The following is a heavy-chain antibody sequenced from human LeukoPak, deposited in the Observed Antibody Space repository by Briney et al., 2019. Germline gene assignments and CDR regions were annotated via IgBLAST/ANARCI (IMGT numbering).Heavy chain of an antibody. D-gene: IGHD2-2*03. J-gene: IGHJ4*02. Sequence: GGSLRLSCAASGFTFSSYAMSWVRQAPGRGLEWVSAISGSGGSTYYADSVKGRFTISRDNSKNTLYLQMNSLRAEDTAVYYCARLDIVVVPAANFAYWGQGTLVTVSS. CDR3: ARLDIVVVPAANFAY. V-gene: IGHV3-23*01. CDR1: GFTFSSYA. CDR2: ISGSGGST.